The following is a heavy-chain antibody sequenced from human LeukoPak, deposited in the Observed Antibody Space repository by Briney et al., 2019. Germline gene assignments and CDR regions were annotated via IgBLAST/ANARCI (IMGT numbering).Heavy chain of an antibody. J-gene: IGHJ5*02. Sequence: PSETLSLTCAVYGGSFSGYYWSWIRQPPGKGLEWIGEINHSGSTNYNPSLKSRVTISVDTSKNQFSLKLSSVTAADTAVYYCARGPFLLYNWNPTRNWFDPWGQGTLVTVSS. V-gene: IGHV4-34*01. D-gene: IGHD1-20*01. CDR1: GGSFSGYY. CDR3: ARGPFLLYNWNPTRNWFDP. CDR2: INHSGST.